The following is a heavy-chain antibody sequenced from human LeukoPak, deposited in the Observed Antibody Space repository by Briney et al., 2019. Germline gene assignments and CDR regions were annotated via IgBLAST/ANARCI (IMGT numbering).Heavy chain of an antibody. CDR2: IWYDGSKK. CDR3: ARDIGADLDEDV. J-gene: IGHJ6*02. V-gene: IGHV3-33*08. CDR1: GFTFSGYS. D-gene: IGHD3-16*02. Sequence: GGSLRLSCAASGFTFSGYSMNWVRQAPGKGLEWVAVIWYDGSKKYYADSVKGRFTISRDNSKNTLYLQMNSLRAEDTAVYYCARDIGADLDEDVWGQGTTVTVSS.